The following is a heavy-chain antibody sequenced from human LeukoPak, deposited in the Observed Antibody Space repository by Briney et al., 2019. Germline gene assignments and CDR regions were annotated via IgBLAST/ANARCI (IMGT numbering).Heavy chain of an antibody. V-gene: IGHV3-7*01. CDR2: IKQDGSEK. J-gene: IGHJ4*02. CDR3: ARDVLHEDY. Sequence: GGSLRLSCAASGFTFSSYGMHWVRQAPGKGLEWVANIKQDGSEKYYVDSVKGRFTISRDNAKNSLYLQMNSLRAEDTAVYYCARDVLHEDYWGQGTLVTVSS. CDR1: GFTFSSYG.